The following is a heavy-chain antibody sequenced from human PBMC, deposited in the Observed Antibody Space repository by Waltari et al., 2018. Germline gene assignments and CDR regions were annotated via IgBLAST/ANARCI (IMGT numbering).Heavy chain of an antibody. J-gene: IGHJ4*02. CDR2: IYYSGST. V-gene: IGHV4-59*01. CDR1: GGSISSYY. CDR3: VRGAYYDFWSGYYFDY. D-gene: IGHD3-3*01. Sequence: QVQLQESGPGLVKPSETLSLTCTVSGGSISSYYWSWIRQPPGKGLEWIGYIYYSGSTNYNPSLKSRVTISVDTSKNQFSLKLSSVTAADTAVYYCVRGAYYDFWSGYYFDYWGQGTLVTVSS.